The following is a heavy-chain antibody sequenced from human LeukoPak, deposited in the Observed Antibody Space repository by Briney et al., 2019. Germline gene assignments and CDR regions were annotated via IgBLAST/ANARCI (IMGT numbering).Heavy chain of an antibody. CDR2: INHSGST. V-gene: IGHV4-34*01. D-gene: IGHD6-19*01. CDR3: ARGRYRLRYSSGSHDAFDI. J-gene: IGHJ3*02. CDR1: GGSFSGYY. Sequence: SETLSLTCAVYGGSFSGYYWSWIRQPPGKGLEWVGEINHSGSTNYNPSLKSRVTISVDTSKNQFSLKLSSVTAADTAGYYCARGRYRLRYSSGSHDAFDIWGQGTMVTVSS.